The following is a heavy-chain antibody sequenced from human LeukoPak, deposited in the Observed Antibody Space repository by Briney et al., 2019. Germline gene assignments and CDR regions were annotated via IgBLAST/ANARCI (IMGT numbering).Heavy chain of an antibody. CDR1: GDSISSYY. CDR2: IYYSGST. V-gene: IGHV4-59*01. D-gene: IGHD1-26*01. CDR3: ARDRSGSYSRYYYYGMDV. Sequence: SETLSLTCTVSGDSISSYYWSWIRQPPGKGLEWIGYIYYSGSTSYNPSLKSRVTISVATSKNQFSLRLSSVTAADTAVYYCARDRSGSYSRYYYYGMDVWGQGTTVTVSS. J-gene: IGHJ6*02.